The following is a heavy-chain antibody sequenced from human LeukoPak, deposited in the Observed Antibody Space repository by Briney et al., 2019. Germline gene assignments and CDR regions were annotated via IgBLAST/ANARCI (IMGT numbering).Heavy chain of an antibody. CDR3: ARQSSGYYYGWFDP. Sequence: PSETLSLTCTVSGGSILDSTYYWAWIRQPPGKGLEWTATIFYTGNTHYNPSLKSRVTMSVDTVKNQFSLNLSSVTAADTAVYYCARQSSGYYYGWFDPWGQGTLVTVSS. CDR1: GGSILDSTYY. V-gene: IGHV4-39*01. D-gene: IGHD3-22*01. J-gene: IGHJ5*02. CDR2: IFYTGNT.